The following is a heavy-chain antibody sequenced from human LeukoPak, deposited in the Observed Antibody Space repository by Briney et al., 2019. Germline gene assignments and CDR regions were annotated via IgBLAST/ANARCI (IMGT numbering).Heavy chain of an antibody. D-gene: IGHD3-3*01. CDR3: ARERREWLLYYYYYMDV. CDR2: IYYSGST. CDR1: GGSISSSSYY. V-gene: IGHV4-39*07. Sequence: SETLSLTCTVSGGSISSSSYYWGWIRQPPGKGLEWIGSIYYSGSTYYNPSLKSRVTISVDTSKNQFSLKLSSVTAADTAVYYCARERREWLLYYYYYMDVWGQGTLVTVSS. J-gene: IGHJ6*03.